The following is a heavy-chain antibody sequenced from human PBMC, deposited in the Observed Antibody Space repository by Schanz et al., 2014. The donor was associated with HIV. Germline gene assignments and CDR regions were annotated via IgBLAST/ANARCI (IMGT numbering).Heavy chain of an antibody. CDR2: INPIDGSP. CDR3: ARELAVAGHDAFDI. J-gene: IGHJ3*02. CDR1: GYTFTSHF. D-gene: IGHD6-19*01. V-gene: IGHV1-46*01. Sequence: QVQLVQSGTEVKKPGASVKISCKASGYTFTSHFMHWVRQAPGQGLEWMGIINPIDGSPSYAQKFQGRVTMTTDTSTSTVYMELSSLRSEDTAVYYCARELAVAGHDAFDIWGQGTVVTVSS.